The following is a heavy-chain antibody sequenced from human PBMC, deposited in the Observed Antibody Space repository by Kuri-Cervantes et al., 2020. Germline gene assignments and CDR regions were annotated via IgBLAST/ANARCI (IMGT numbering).Heavy chain of an antibody. Sequence: GESLKISCAASGFTFSSYSMNWVRQAPGKGLEWVSSISSSSSYIYYADSVKGRFTISRDNAKNSLYLQMNSLRAEDTAVYYCARRYTYYDFWSGYYYSTIRGWFDPWGQGTLVTVSS. D-gene: IGHD3-3*01. CDR3: ARRYTYYDFWSGYYYSTIRGWFDP. J-gene: IGHJ5*02. CDR1: GFTFSSYS. CDR2: ISSSSSYI. V-gene: IGHV3-21*01.